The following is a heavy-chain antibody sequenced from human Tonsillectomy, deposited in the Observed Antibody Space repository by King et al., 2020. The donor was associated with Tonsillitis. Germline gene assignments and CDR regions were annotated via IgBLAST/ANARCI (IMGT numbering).Heavy chain of an antibody. V-gene: IGHV3-73*01. CDR1: GFTFSGSA. D-gene: IGHD6-6*01. CDR3: TLTRPYSSSTLDY. J-gene: IGHJ4*02. Sequence: VQLVESGGGLVQPGGSLKLSCAASGFTFSGSAIHWVRQASGKGLEWVGRIRSKANPYATAYAASVKGRFTISRDDSKNTAYLQMNSLKTEDTAVYYCTLTRPYSSSTLDYWGQGTLVTVSS. CDR2: IRSKANPYAT.